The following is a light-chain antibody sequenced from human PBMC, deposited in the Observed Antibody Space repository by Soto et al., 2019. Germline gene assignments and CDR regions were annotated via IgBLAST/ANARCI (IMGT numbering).Light chain of an antibody. J-gene: IGKJ4*01. Sequence: EIVLPQSPATLSLSPGERATLSCRASQSVSSYLAWYQQKPGQAPRLLIYDVSNRATGIPARFSGGGSGTDFTLTISSLEPEDFAVYYGQQRSNWPPELTFGGGTKVEIK. CDR2: DVS. V-gene: IGKV3-11*01. CDR3: QQRSNWPPELT. CDR1: QSVSSY.